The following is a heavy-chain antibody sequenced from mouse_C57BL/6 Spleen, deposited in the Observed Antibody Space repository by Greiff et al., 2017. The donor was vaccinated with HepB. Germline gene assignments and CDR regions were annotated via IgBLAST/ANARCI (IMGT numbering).Heavy chain of an antibody. D-gene: IGHD1-1*01. Sequence: EVKLMESGEGLVKPGGSLKLSCAASGFTFSSYAMSWVRQTPEKRLEWVAYISSGGDYIYYADTVKGRFTISRDNARNTLYLQMSSLKSEDTAMYYCTRDPYYYGSPGYFDVWGTGTTVTVSS. CDR2: ISSGGDYI. V-gene: IGHV5-9-1*02. CDR3: TRDPYYYGSPGYFDV. CDR1: GFTFSSYA. J-gene: IGHJ1*03.